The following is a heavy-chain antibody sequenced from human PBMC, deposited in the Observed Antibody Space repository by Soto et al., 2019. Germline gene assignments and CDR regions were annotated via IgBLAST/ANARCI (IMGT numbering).Heavy chain of an antibody. CDR1: NSPISDFY. V-gene: IGHV4-59*08. Sequence: SETLSLTCNVSNSPISDFYWSWFRQPPGQGLEWVGYIYYTGTTTYNPSLRSRVDISIDASKGQFSLDLRSVTAADTAVYYCARLGGYYQAFDSWGHGALVTVSS. D-gene: IGHD3-22*01. CDR3: ARLGGYYQAFDS. CDR2: IYYTGTT. J-gene: IGHJ4*01.